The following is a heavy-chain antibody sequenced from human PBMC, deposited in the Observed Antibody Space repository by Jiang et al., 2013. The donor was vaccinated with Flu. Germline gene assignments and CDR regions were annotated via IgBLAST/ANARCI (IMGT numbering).Heavy chain of an antibody. D-gene: IGHD3-22*01. J-gene: IGHJ2*01. V-gene: IGHV3-33*01. CDR3: AREGSSGSALRFEGYFDL. CDR1: GFTFSSYG. CDR2: IWYDGSNK. Sequence: VQLVESGGGMVQPGRSLRLSCAASGFTFSSYGMHWVRQAPGKGLEWVAVIWYDGSNKYYADSVKGRFTISRDNSKNTLYLQMNSLRAEDTAVYYXAREGSSGSALRFEGYFDLWGLAPWSLSPQ.